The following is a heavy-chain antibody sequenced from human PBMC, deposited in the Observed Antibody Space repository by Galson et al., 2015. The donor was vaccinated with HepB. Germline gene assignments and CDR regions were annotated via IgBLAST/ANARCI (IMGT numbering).Heavy chain of an antibody. CDR2: INHSGST. Sequence: ETLSLTCAVYGGSFSGYYWSWIRQPPGKGLEWIGEINHSGSTNYNPSLKSRVTISVDTSKNQFSLKLSSVTAADTAVYYCARGRGRPTYYYGSGSYSYYFDYWGQGTLVTVSS. CDR1: GGSFSGYY. J-gene: IGHJ4*02. CDR3: ARGRGRPTYYYGSGSYSYYFDY. D-gene: IGHD3-10*01. V-gene: IGHV4-34*01.